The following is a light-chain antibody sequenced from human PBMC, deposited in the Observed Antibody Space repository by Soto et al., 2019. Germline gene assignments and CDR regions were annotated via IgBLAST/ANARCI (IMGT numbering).Light chain of an antibody. V-gene: IGKV1-39*01. Sequence: DIQMTQSPSSLSASVGDRVTITCRASQSVTTYLNWYQHKPGKAPQLLIYGASRLQSGVPSRFSGSGSGTDFTLTISSLQPEDFATYYCQQANSFPITFGQGTRLEIK. J-gene: IGKJ5*01. CDR3: QQANSFPIT. CDR2: GAS. CDR1: QSVTTY.